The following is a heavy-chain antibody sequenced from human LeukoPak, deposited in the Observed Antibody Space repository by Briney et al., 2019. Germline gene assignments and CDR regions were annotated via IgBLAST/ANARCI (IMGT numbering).Heavy chain of an antibody. CDR3: AGLLWFGELTEGIDY. D-gene: IGHD3-10*01. CDR2: IYYSGST. V-gene: IGHV4-59*08. J-gene: IGHJ4*02. CDR1: GGSISSYY. Sequence: SETLSLTCTVSGGSISSYYWSWIRQPPGKGLEWIGYIYYSGSTNYNPSLKSRVTISVDTSKNQFSLKLSSVTAADTAVYYCAGLLWFGELTEGIDYWGQGTLVTVSS.